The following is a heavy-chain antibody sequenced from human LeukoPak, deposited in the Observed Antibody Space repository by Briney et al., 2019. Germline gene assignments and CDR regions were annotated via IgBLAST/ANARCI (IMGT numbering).Heavy chain of an antibody. J-gene: IGHJ3*02. CDR1: GGTFSSYA. CDR2: INPNSGGT. CDR3: ARSLTGGPYDAFDI. V-gene: IGHV1-2*02. D-gene: IGHD3-9*01. Sequence: ASVKVSCKASGGTFSSYAISWVRQAPGQGLEWMGWINPNSGGTNYAQKFQGRVTMTRDTSISTAYMELSRLRSDDTAVYYCARSLTGGPYDAFDIWGQGTMVTVSS.